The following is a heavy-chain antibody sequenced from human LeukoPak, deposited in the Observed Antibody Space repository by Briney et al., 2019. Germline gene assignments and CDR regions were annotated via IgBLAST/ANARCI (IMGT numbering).Heavy chain of an antibody. CDR2: INSAGDT. CDR3: ARGDCSGGSCSSMYV. CDR1: GFTFSTYD. D-gene: IGHD2-15*01. J-gene: IGHJ6*02. Sequence: GGSLRLSCAASGFTFSTYDMHWVRQATGKGLEWVSGINSAGDTYYPGSVKGRFTISREDAKNSFYLQMNSLRAGDTAVYYCARGDCSGGSCSSMYVWGQGTTVTVSS. V-gene: IGHV3-13*04.